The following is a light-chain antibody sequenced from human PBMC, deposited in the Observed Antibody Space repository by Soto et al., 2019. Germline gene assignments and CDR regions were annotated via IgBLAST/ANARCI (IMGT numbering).Light chain of an antibody. CDR1: GSDVGGYNY. V-gene: IGLV2-8*01. CDR2: EVS. CDR3: TSYAGSNAVI. J-gene: IGLJ2*01. Sequence: QSALTQPPSASGSPGQSVTISCTGTGSDVGGYNYVSWYQQRPGRAPKLLIYEVSKRPSGVPDRCSGSKSGNTASLTVSGLQTEDEADYYCTSYAGSNAVIFGGGTKVTVL.